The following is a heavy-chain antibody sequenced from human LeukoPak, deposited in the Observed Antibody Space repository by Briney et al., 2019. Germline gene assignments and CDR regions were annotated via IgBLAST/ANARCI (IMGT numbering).Heavy chain of an antibody. CDR3: ARGITMIRGVYTDYAMDV. CDR2: IYPHDSDT. Sequence: LGESLKISCKGSGYSFTSYWIGWVRQMPGKGLEWMGIIYPHDSDTRYSPSFQGQVTISVDKSISTAYLQWSSLKASDTAMYFCARGITMIRGVYTDYAMDVWGQGTTVTVSS. V-gene: IGHV5-51*01. J-gene: IGHJ6*02. D-gene: IGHD3-10*01. CDR1: GYSFTSYW.